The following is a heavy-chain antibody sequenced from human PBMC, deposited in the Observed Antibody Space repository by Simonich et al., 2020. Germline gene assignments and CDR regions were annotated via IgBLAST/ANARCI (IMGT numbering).Heavy chain of an antibody. Sequence: QVQLQQWGAGLLKPSETLSLTCAVYGGSFSGYYWSWIRQPPGKGLEWIGEINHCGSTNYNPSRKSRVTISVDTSKNQFSRKLSSVTAADTAVYYCARHLQLGPFDYWGQGTLVTVSS. CDR1: GGSFSGYY. CDR2: INHCGST. V-gene: IGHV4-34*01. J-gene: IGHJ4*02. D-gene: IGHD1-1*01. CDR3: ARHLQLGPFDY.